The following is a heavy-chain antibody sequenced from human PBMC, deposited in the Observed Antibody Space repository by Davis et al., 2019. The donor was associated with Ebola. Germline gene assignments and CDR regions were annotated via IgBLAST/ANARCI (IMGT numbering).Heavy chain of an antibody. CDR1: GFTFSSFG. Sequence: GESLKISCAASGFTFSSFGMHWVRQAPGKGLLWVASISIDGSVEYYADSVKGRFTISRDNSKNTLFLQMNSLRAEDTAVYYCARHVDGDFWYFDLWGRGTRVTVSS. D-gene: IGHD4-17*01. CDR3: ARHVDGDFWYFDL. CDR2: ISIDGSVE. J-gene: IGHJ2*01. V-gene: IGHV3-30*03.